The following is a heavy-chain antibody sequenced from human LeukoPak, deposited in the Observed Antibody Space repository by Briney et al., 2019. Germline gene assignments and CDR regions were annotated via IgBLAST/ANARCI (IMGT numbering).Heavy chain of an antibody. Sequence: ATVKVSCEASGYTFTGYYMHWVRQAPGQGLEWMGWINPNTGETNSAQKFQGRVTMTRDTTINTAYMELTRLTSDDTAVYYCASYPRYSSTPPFDYWGQGTLVTVSS. CDR1: GYTFTGYY. V-gene: IGHV1-2*02. D-gene: IGHD2-2*01. J-gene: IGHJ4*02. CDR2: INPNTGET. CDR3: ASYPRYSSTPPFDY.